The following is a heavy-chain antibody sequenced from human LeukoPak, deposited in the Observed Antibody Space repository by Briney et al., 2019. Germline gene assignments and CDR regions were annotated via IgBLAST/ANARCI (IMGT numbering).Heavy chain of an antibody. V-gene: IGHV3-48*04. D-gene: IGHD3-22*01. Sequence: PGGSLRLSCAASGFTFSSYSMNWVRQAPGKGLEWVSYISSSSSTIYYADSVKGRFTISRDNAKNSLYLQMNSLRAEDTAVYYCAIGSSGLFDYWGQGTLVTVSS. CDR3: AIGSSGLFDY. J-gene: IGHJ4*02. CDR1: GFTFSSYS. CDR2: ISSSSSTI.